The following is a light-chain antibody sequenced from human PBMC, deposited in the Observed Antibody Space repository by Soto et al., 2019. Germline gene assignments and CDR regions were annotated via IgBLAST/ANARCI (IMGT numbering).Light chain of an antibody. CDR1: QSVSSN. V-gene: IGKV3-15*01. J-gene: IGKJ1*01. CDR3: HQYKNWRT. Sequence: EIVMTQSPATLSVSPGDRATLSCRASQSVSSNLAWYQQKPGQAPRLLIYGASTRAAGIPARFSGSGSGTDFTLTISSLQSEDLAVYYCHQYKNWRTFGQGTKVDIK. CDR2: GAS.